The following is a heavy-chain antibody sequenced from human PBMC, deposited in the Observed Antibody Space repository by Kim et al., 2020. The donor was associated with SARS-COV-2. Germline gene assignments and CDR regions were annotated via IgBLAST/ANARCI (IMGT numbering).Heavy chain of an antibody. CDR3: ARDDS. Sequence: GGSMRLSCAASLFTFNDYGMFWVRQPPGRGLEWVAVISYNGRNKYYANSVKGRFSISRDNSKNTLYLQMNRLRTEDTEVYYCARDDSGGQ. J-gene: IGHJ1*01. D-gene: IGHD3-10*01. CDR1: LFTFNDYG. V-gene: IGHV3-30*03. CDR2: ISYNGRNK.